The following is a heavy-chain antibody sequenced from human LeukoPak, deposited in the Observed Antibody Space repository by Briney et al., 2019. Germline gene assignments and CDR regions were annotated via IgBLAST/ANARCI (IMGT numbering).Heavy chain of an antibody. CDR1: GGSISSYY. V-gene: IGHV4-4*07. CDR2: IYTSGST. D-gene: IGHD4-11*01. Sequence: PSETLSLTCTVSGGSISSYYWSWIRQPAGKGLEWIGRIYTSGSTNYNLSLKSRVTMSVDTSNNQFSLKLSSVTAADTAVYYCARDRSNNWFDPWGQGTLVTVSS. CDR3: ARDRSNNWFDP. J-gene: IGHJ5*02.